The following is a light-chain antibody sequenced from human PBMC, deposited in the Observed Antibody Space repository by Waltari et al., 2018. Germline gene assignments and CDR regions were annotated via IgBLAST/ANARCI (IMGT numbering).Light chain of an antibody. Sequence: QSALTQPPSVSGSPGQSVAISCTGTSSDVGGYTYFSWYQHHPGKAPKLMIFDVSKRPSGVPDRFSGSKSGNTASLTISGLQAEDEADYHCSSTAGGYTWVFGGGTKVTVL. V-gene: IGLV2-11*01. CDR3: SSTAGGYTWV. CDR2: DVS. CDR1: SSDVGGYTY. J-gene: IGLJ3*02.